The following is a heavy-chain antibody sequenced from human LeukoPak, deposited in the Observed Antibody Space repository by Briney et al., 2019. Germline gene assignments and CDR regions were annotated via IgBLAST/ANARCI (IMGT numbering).Heavy chain of an antibody. CDR3: AREGRLLDRSPVDY. Sequence: GGSLRLSCAASGFTFSSYWMHWVRQAPGKGLVWVSGIKSDGSSTSYADSVKGRFTVSRDNAKNTLYLQMDSLRAEDTAVYYRAREGRLLDRSPVDYWGQGSLVTVSS. J-gene: IGHJ4*02. CDR2: IKSDGSST. D-gene: IGHD3/OR15-3a*01. V-gene: IGHV3-74*01. CDR1: GFTFSSYW.